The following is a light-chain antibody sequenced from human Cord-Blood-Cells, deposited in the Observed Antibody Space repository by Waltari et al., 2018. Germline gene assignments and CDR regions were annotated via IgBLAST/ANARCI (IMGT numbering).Light chain of an antibody. CDR3: CSYAGSVV. J-gene: IGLJ2*01. CDR1: SSEVGSYNL. Sequence: QSALTQPAYVSGSPGQSITISCTGTSSEVGSYNLVSWYQPHPGKSPKLMIYEGSKRPSGVSNRFSGTKSGNTASLTISGLQAEDEADYYCCSYAGSVVFGGGTKLTVL. V-gene: IGLV2-23*01. CDR2: EGS.